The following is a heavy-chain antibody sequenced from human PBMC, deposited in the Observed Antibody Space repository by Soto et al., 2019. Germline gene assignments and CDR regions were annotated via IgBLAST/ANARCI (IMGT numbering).Heavy chain of an antibody. CDR3: ARGGSGYVWFNEF. CDR1: GGLFSSYA. CDR2: IIPVFDTV. V-gene: IGHV1-69*01. D-gene: IGHD3-22*01. Sequence: QEQLVQSGAEVKKSGSSVKVSCKDTGGLFSSYAVSWVRQAPGQGLEWMGGIIPVFDTVYYAQKFQGRVTITADESTNTAYMELSRLRYEDTAMYYCARGGSGYVWFNEFWGQGTLVTVSS. J-gene: IGHJ4*02.